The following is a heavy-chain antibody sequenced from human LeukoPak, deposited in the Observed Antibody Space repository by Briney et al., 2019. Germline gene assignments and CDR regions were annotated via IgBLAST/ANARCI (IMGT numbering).Heavy chain of an antibody. Sequence: SETLSLTCTVSGGSISSSSYYWGWIRQPPGKGLEWIGSIYYSGSTNYNPSLKSRVTISVNTSKNQFSLKLSSVTAADTAVYFCARGPYSYDSSGAFDIWGQGTMVTVSS. J-gene: IGHJ3*02. CDR1: GGSISSSSYY. CDR3: ARGPYSYDSSGAFDI. CDR2: IYYSGST. D-gene: IGHD3-22*01. V-gene: IGHV4-39*07.